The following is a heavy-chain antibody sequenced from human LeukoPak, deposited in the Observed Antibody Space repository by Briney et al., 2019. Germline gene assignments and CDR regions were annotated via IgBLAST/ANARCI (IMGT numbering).Heavy chain of an antibody. J-gene: IGHJ6*04. CDR1: GFTFSSYE. CDR3: ARDRSYGSGFQYGMDV. Sequence: GGSLRLSCAASGFTFSSYEMNWVRQAPGKGLEWVSYISSSGSTIYYADSVKGRLTISRDNAKNSLYLQMNSLRAEDTAVYYCARDRSYGSGFQYGMDVWGKGTTVTVSS. V-gene: IGHV3-48*03. CDR2: ISSSGSTI. D-gene: IGHD3-10*01.